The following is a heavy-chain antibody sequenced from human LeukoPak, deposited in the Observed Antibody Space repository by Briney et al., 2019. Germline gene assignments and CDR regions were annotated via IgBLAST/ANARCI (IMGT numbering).Heavy chain of an antibody. Sequence: ASVKVSCKASGYTFTSYDINWVRQATGQGLEWMGWMNPNSGNTGYAQKFQGRVTITRNTSISTAYMELSSLRAEDTAVYYCARGIFSSYSNSPLDSWGQGTLVTVSS. D-gene: IGHD6-13*01. V-gene: IGHV1-8*03. CDR3: ARGIFSSYSNSPLDS. CDR2: MNPNSGNT. J-gene: IGHJ5*01. CDR1: GYTFTSYD.